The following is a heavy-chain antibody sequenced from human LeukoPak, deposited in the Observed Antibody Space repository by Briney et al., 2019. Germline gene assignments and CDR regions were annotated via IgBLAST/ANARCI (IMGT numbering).Heavy chain of an antibody. Sequence: GGSLRLSCAASGFTFSDFAMTWVRQAPGKGLEWISAISGSGGSTYYADSVKGRFTISRDNSKNTLCLQMNSLRADDTAIYYCAKGSDSYYSFYYMDVWGKGTTVTVSS. D-gene: IGHD2-21*02. V-gene: IGHV3-23*01. CDR2: ISGSGGST. CDR3: AKGSDSYYSFYYMDV. J-gene: IGHJ6*03. CDR1: GFTFSDFA.